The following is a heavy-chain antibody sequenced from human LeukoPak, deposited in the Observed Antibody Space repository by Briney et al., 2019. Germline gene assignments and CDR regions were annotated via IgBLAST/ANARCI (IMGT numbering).Heavy chain of an antibody. J-gene: IGHJ4*02. CDR1: GGSISSSNW. V-gene: IGHV4-4*02. D-gene: IGHD3-3*01. CDR2: IYHSGST. CDR3: ARHGSGYYFFDY. Sequence: SETLSLTCAVSGGSISSSNWWSWVRQPPGKGLEWIGEIYHSGSTNYNPSLKSRVTISVDTSKNQFSLKLSSVTAADTAVYYCARHGSGYYFFDYWGQGTLVTVSS.